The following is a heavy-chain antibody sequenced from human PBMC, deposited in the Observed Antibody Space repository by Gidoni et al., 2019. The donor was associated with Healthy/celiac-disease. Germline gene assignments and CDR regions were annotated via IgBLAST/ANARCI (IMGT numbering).Heavy chain of an antibody. J-gene: IGHJ4*02. Sequence: QVQLVESGGGVVQPGRSLRLSWAASGFTFSSYAMHWVRQAPGKGLEWVAVRSYDGSNKYYADSVKGRFTISRDNSKNTLYLQMNSLRAEDTAVYYCARGTYYYDSSGYLTFDYWGQGTLVTVSS. CDR2: RSYDGSNK. D-gene: IGHD3-22*01. V-gene: IGHV3-30-3*01. CDR1: GFTFSSYA. CDR3: ARGTYYYDSSGYLTFDY.